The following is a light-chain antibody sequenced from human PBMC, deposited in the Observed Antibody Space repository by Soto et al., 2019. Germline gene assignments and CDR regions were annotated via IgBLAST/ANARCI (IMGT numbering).Light chain of an antibody. V-gene: IGKV1-5*03. CDR1: QTIRSW. CDR3: QQYNSYMWT. J-gene: IGKJ1*01. CDR2: EAS. Sequence: DIQMTQSPSTLSASVGDSVTITCRASQTIRSWLAWYQQKPGKAPKLLIYEASTLENGVPSRFSGSGSGTKFTLTISSLQPDDAASYYCQQYNSYMWTFGQGTKVEVK.